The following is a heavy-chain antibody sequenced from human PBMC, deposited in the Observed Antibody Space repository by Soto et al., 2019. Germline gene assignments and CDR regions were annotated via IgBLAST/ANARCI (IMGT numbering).Heavy chain of an antibody. D-gene: IGHD1-26*01. CDR2: ISYDGSKK. CDR1: VFTFISYD. CDR3: AKAYSGPFDI. Sequence: GWSLRLSCASSVFTFISYDIHWVRQAPGKGLEWVAVISYDGSKKYYADSVKGQFTISRDNSKNTLYLQMNSLRAEDTAVYYCAKAYSGPFDIWGQGTMVTVSS. J-gene: IGHJ3*02. V-gene: IGHV3-30*18.